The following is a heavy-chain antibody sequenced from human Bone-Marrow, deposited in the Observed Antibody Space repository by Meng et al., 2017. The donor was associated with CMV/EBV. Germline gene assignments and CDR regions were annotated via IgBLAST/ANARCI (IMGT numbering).Heavy chain of an antibody. CDR2: ISAYNGNT. CDR3: AREVAFVVVPAAISWGWFDS. J-gene: IGHJ5*01. D-gene: IGHD2-2*01. V-gene: IGHV1-18*01. CDR1: GYTFTSYG. Sequence: ASVKVSCKASGYTFTSYGISWVRQAPGQGLEWMGWISAYNGNTNYAQKLQGRVTMTTDTSTSTAYMELRSLRSDDTAVYYCAREVAFVVVPAAISWGWFDSWGQGTLVTVSS.